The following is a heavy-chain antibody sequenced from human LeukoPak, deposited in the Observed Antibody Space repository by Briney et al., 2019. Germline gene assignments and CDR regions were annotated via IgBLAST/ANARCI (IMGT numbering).Heavy chain of an antibody. CDR3: AREGGSTSNWFDP. D-gene: IGHD2-2*01. CDR1: GGSISSGGYS. Sequence: PSETLSLTCAVSGGSISSGGYSWSWIRQPPGKGLEWIGYIYHSGSTYYNPSLKSRVTISVDRSKNQFSLKLSSVTAADTAVYYCAREGGSTSNWFDPWGQGTLVTVSS. CDR2: IYHSGST. J-gene: IGHJ5*02. V-gene: IGHV4-30-2*01.